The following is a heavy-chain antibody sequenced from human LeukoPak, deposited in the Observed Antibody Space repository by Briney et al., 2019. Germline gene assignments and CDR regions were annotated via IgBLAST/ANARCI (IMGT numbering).Heavy chain of an antibody. V-gene: IGHV4-59*12. J-gene: IGHJ6*03. CDR2: IYYSGST. D-gene: IGHD6-6*01. CDR3: ARSIAARKGYYYYYMDV. CDR1: GGSITSYY. Sequence: SETLSLTCTVSGGSITSYYWSWIRQPPGKGLEWIGYIYYSGSTYYNPSLKSRVTISVDTSKNQFSLKLSSVTAADTAVYYCARSIAARKGYYYYYMDVWGKGTTVTVSS.